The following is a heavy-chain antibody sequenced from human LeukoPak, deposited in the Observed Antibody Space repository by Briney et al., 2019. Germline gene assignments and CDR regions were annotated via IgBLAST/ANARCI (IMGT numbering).Heavy chain of an antibody. CDR2: IWHDGSNK. Sequence: GGSLRLSCAASGFTFSSYAMSWVRQAPGKGLKWVAGIWHDGSNKYYSDNVKGRFTISRDNSKDTLYLQMNSLSADDTAVYYCARDGAGTEHQFYSWGQGTLVTVSS. CDR3: ARDGAGTEHQFYS. D-gene: IGHD1-1*01. J-gene: IGHJ4*02. CDR1: GFTFSSYA. V-gene: IGHV3-33*08.